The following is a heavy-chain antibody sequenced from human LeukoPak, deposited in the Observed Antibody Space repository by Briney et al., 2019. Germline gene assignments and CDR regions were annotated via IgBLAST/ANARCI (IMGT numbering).Heavy chain of an antibody. CDR2: IYYNANT. V-gene: IGHV4-39*01. Sequence: SETLSLTCTVSGGSISSSDFYWGWIRQPPGERLEWLGAIYYNANTYYNPSLQSRVIISVDTSKTQFSLKLTSVSAPDTAVYYCASTVRTHRFDYWGQGILVTVSS. CDR3: ASTVRTHRFDY. J-gene: IGHJ4*02. D-gene: IGHD1-7*01. CDR1: GGSISSSDFY.